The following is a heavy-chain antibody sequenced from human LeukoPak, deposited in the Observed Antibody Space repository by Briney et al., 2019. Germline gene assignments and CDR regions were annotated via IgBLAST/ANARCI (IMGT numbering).Heavy chain of an antibody. J-gene: IGHJ4*02. V-gene: IGHV3-48*03. D-gene: IGHD4-17*01. CDR2: ISSSGSTI. Sequence: GGSLRLSCAASGFTFSSYEMNWVRQAPGKGLEWVSYISSSGSTIYYADSVKGRFTISRDNAKNSLYLQMNSLRAEDTAVYYCARDYSEYGDYVPLDYWGQGTLVTVSS. CDR1: GFTFSSYE. CDR3: ARDYSEYGDYVPLDY.